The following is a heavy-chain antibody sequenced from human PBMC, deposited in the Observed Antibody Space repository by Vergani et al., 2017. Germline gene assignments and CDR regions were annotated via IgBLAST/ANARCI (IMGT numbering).Heavy chain of an antibody. CDR2: IYHSGST. V-gene: IGHV4-38-2*01. D-gene: IGHD5-18*01. CDR1: GYSISSGYY. CDR3: ARRRDTAMVDDAFDI. J-gene: IGHJ3*02. Sequence: QVQLQESGPGLVKPSETLSLTCAVSGYSISSGYYWGWIRQPPGKGLEWIGSIYHSGSTYYNPSLKSRVTISVDTSKNQFSLKLSSVTAADTAVYYCARRRDTAMVDDAFDIWGQGTMVTLSS.